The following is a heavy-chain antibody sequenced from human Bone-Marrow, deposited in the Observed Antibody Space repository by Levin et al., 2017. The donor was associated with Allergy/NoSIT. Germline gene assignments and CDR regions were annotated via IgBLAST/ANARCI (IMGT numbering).Heavy chain of an antibody. CDR3: AKDGFSYGYGDSYFDY. Sequence: KGLEWVAGISYDGSRKYYADSVKGRFTISRDNSKNTLFLQIDNLKAADTAVYFCAKDGFSYGYGDSYFDYWGQGTLVTVSS. CDR2: ISYDGSRK. J-gene: IGHJ4*02. D-gene: IGHD5-18*01. V-gene: IGHV3-30*18.